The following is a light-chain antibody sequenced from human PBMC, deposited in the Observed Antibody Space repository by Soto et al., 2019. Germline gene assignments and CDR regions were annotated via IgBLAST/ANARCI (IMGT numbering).Light chain of an antibody. Sequence: EIVMTQSPATLSVSPGDRATLSCRASQSVDNDLAWYQPKPGQPPRLLIYDASIRATVIPARFSGSQSGTEFTLTISSLLSEDFAVYSCQQYNNWPLTFGGGTKVEIK. V-gene: IGKV3D-15*01. J-gene: IGKJ4*01. CDR2: DAS. CDR1: QSVDND. CDR3: QQYNNWPLT.